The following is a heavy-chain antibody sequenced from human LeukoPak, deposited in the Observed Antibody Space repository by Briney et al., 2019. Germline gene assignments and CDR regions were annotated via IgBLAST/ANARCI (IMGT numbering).Heavy chain of an antibody. CDR1: GFTFNSYW. CDR3: AKDGSYEGIAAAGSYFDY. CDR2: IRYDGSNK. J-gene: IGHJ4*02. D-gene: IGHD6-13*01. Sequence: GGSLRLSCAASGFTFNSYWMAWVRQAPGKGLEWVAFIRYDGSNKYYADSVKGRFTISRDNSKNTLYLQMNSLRAEDTAVYYCAKDGSYEGIAAAGSYFDYWGQGTLVTVSS. V-gene: IGHV3-30*02.